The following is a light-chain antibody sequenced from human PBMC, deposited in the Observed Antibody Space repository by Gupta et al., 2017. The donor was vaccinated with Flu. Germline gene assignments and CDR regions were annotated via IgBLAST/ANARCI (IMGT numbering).Light chain of an antibody. CDR2: RSN. V-gene: IGLV1-47*01. J-gene: IGLJ2*01. CDR1: RSSIGNNY. Sequence: QSVLSQPPSASGTPGQTVTISCSGSRSSIGNNYVFWYQHFPETAPKLLVSRSNERPSGVPDRFSGAKSGTSASLAISGLRSEDEGDYYCAAWDDSLSGLVCGGGTRLTVV. CDR3: AAWDDSLSGLV.